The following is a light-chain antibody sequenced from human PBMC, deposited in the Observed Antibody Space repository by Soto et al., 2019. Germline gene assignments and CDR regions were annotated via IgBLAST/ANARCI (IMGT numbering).Light chain of an antibody. CDR2: RAS. CDR1: QSITTY. V-gene: IGKV1-5*03. Sequence: DIQMTQSPSTLSGSVGDRVTITCRASQSITTYLNWYRQKPGKAPKLLIYRASNLQSGVPSRFSGSGSGTEFTLTITSLQPDDFATYYCQQYNSYSRTFGQGTKVDIK. J-gene: IGKJ1*01. CDR3: QQYNSYSRT.